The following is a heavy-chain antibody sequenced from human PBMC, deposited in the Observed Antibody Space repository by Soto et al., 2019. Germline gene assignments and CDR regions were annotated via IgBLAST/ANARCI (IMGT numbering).Heavy chain of an antibody. V-gene: IGHV3-30*18. D-gene: IGHD5-18*01. J-gene: IGHJ4*02. CDR1: GFTFSSYG. CDR2: ISYYGSNK. Sequence: GGSLRLSCAASGFTFSSYGMHWVRQAPGKGLEWVEVISYYGSNKYYADSVKGRFTISRDNSKNTLYLQMNSQRAEDTAVYYCAKDYSYGFDYWGQGTLVTVSS. CDR3: AKDYSYGFDY.